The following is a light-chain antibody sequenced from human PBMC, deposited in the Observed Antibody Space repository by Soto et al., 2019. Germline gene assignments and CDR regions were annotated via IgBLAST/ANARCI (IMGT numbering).Light chain of an antibody. Sequence: EIVMTQSPASLSVSPGERATLSFRASQNVSSNLAWYQQKPGQAPRFLIYGASTRATGIPARFSGSGSGTEFALTISSLQSEDFAVYYCHHYNNWPRTFGQGTNVDI. CDR1: QNVSSN. V-gene: IGKV3-15*01. CDR2: GAS. CDR3: HHYNNWPRT. J-gene: IGKJ1*01.